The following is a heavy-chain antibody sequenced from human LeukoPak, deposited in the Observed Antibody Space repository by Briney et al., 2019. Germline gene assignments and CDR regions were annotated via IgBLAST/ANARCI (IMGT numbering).Heavy chain of an antibody. Sequence: GESLKISCKGSGYSFSNYVMTWVRQAPGKGLEWVSEISESGGSTYYADSVKGRFTISRDNSKNTLYLEMNSLRAEDTAAYYCVKVRVKGYYYGMDVWGQGTTVTVSS. J-gene: IGHJ6*02. D-gene: IGHD4-11*01. CDR3: VKVRVKGYYYGMDV. CDR2: ISESGGST. CDR1: GYSFSNYV. V-gene: IGHV3-23*01.